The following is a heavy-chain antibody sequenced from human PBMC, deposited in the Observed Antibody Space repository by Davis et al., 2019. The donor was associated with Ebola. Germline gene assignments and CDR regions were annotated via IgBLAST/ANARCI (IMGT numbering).Heavy chain of an antibody. D-gene: IGHD2-2*01. V-gene: IGHV4-59*11. CDR3: ARGGLVPAALYL. CDR1: GVSISTHY. CDR2: IYYTGNT. Sequence: PSETLSLTCTVSGVSISTHYWSWIRQPPGKRLEWIGSIYYTGNTIYNPSLKSRVTISGDTSKKQFSLRLSSVTAADTAVYYCARGGLVPAALYLWGQGTMVTVSS. J-gene: IGHJ3*01.